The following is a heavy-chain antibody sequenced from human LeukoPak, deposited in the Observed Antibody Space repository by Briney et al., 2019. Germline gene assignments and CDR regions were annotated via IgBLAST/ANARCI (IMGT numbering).Heavy chain of an antibody. J-gene: IGHJ4*02. Sequence: SETLSLTCAVSGYSISSGYYWGWIRQPPGKGLEWVGSIYHSGSTYYNPSLKSRVTISVDTSKNQFSLKLSSVTAADTAVYYCARQRENYYDSSGYYGYFDYWGQGTLVTVSS. CDR3: ARQRENYYDSSGYYGYFDY. CDR2: IYHSGST. V-gene: IGHV4-38-2*01. D-gene: IGHD3-22*01. CDR1: GYSISSGYY.